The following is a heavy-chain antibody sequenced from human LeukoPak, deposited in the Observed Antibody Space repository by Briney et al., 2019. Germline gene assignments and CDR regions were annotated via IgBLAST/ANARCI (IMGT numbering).Heavy chain of an antibody. CDR1: GVTFSNCV. D-gene: IGHD3-9*01. CDR2: IGAGGGYT. Sequence: QPGGSLRLSCAASGVTFSNCVMNWVRQAPGRGLEWVSTIGAGGGYTNYADSVKGRFTISRDDSKNSLYLEMNSLRVEDTAVYYCARRYTANGTWYYFDHWGQGTLVTVSS. V-gene: IGHV3-23*01. J-gene: IGHJ4*02. CDR3: ARRYTANGTWYYFDH.